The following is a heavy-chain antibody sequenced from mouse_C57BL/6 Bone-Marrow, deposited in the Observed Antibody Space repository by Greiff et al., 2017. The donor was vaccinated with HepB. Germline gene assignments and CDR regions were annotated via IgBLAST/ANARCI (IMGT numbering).Heavy chain of an antibody. V-gene: IGHV14-4*01. D-gene: IGHD1-1*01. Sequence: EVQLQQSGAELVRPGASVKLSCTASGFNIKDDYMHWVKQRPEQGLEWIGWIDPENGDTEYASKFQGKATITADTSSNTAYLQLSSLTSEDTAVYYCTLTTVLYWYFDVWGTGTTVTVSS. CDR2: IDPENGDT. CDR1: GFNIKDDY. J-gene: IGHJ1*03. CDR3: TLTTVLYWYFDV.